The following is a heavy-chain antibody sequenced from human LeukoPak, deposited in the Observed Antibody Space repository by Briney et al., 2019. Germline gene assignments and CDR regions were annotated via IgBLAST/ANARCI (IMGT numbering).Heavy chain of an antibody. CDR1: GFTFSNYG. D-gene: IGHD6-13*01. V-gene: IGHV3-30*18. CDR2: ISFDESNR. Sequence: GSLRLSCAVSGFTFSNYGMHWVRQAPGKGLEWVAVISFDESNRYYADSVKGRFTLSRDNSKNTLYLQMNSLRVEDTAMYYCAKGGGTGYSSSWYSNWGQGTLVTVSS. J-gene: IGHJ4*02. CDR3: AKGGGTGYSSSWYSN.